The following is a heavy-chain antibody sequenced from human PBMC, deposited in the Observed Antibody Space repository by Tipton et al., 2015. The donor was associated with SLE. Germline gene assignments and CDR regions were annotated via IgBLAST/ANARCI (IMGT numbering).Heavy chain of an antibody. Sequence: LRLSCTVSGASIGSHHWTWIRQPAGKGLEWVGHIYTSGSTNYNPSLKSRVTISVDTSKNQFSLKLSSVTAADTRRPPRSSGAFDIWGQGTMVTVSS. CDR2: IYTSGST. CDR3: SSGAFDI. D-gene: IGHD1-14*01. V-gene: IGHV4-4*07. J-gene: IGHJ3*02. CDR1: GASIGSHH.